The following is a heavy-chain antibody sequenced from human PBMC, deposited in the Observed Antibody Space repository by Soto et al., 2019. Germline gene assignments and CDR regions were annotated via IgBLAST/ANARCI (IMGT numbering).Heavy chain of an antibody. CDR1: GGSFRGYY. D-gene: IGHD6-19*01. J-gene: IGHJ6*02. Sequence: SDTLSLTCAVYGGSFRGYYWSWIRQPPGKGLEWIGEINHSGVTNYKPSLKRRVTISVDTSKNQFSLQLKSVTAADTALYYCARFSGSYYYAMDVWGQGSTVT. CDR3: ARFSGSYYYAMDV. V-gene: IGHV4-34*01. CDR2: INHSGVT.